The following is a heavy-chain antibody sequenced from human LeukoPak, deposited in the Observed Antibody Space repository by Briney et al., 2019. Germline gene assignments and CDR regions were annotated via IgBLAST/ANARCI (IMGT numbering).Heavy chain of an antibody. V-gene: IGHV4-34*01. CDR2: INHSGST. CDR3: ARGGGTMVRGVRFDY. CDR1: GGSFSGYY. Sequence: SETLSLTCAVYGGSFSGYYWSWIRQPPGKALEWIGEINHSGSTNYNPSLKSRVTISVDTSKNQFSLKLSSVTAADTAVYYCARGGGTMVRGVRFDYWGQGTLVTVSS. D-gene: IGHD3-10*01. J-gene: IGHJ4*02.